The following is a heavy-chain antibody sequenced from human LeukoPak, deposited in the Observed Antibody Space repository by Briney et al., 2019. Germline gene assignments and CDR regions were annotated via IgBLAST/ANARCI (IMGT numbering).Heavy chain of an antibody. V-gene: IGHV3-30*02. CDR1: GFTFSSYA. D-gene: IGHD6-13*01. CDR3: ARDQYSSSWYWRGYYFDY. CDR2: IRYDGSNK. Sequence: GGSLRLSCAVSGFTFSSYAMHWVRQAPGKGLEWVAFIRYDGSNKYYADSVKGRFTIPRDNSKNTLYLQMNSLRAEDTAVYYCARDQYSSSWYWRGYYFDYWGQGTLVTVSS. J-gene: IGHJ4*02.